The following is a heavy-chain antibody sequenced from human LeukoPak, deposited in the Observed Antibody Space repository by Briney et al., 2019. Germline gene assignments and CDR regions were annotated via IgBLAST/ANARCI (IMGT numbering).Heavy chain of an antibody. CDR1: GYTFTSYD. Sequence: ALVKVSCKASGYTFTSYDINWVRQATGQGLEWMGWMNPNSGNTGYAQKFQGRVTMTRNTSISTAYMELSSLRSEDTAVYYCARGRVRDGYNFDYWGQGTLVTVSS. V-gene: IGHV1-8*01. D-gene: IGHD5-24*01. CDR3: ARGRVRDGYNFDY. CDR2: MNPNSGNT. J-gene: IGHJ4*02.